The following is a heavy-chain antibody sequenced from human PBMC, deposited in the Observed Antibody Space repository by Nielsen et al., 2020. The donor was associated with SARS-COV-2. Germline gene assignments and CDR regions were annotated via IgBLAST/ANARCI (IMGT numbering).Heavy chain of an antibody. CDR3: ARGGRITFGGADDAFDI. D-gene: IGHD3-16*01. J-gene: IGHJ3*02. V-gene: IGHV4-30-2*01. CDR1: GGSISSGGYS. Sequence: SETLSLTCEVSGGSISSGGYSWSWIRQPPGKGLEWIGYIYHSGRTYYNPSLKSRVTISVDRSKNQFSLKLSSVTAADTAVYYCARGGRITFGGADDAFDIWGQGTMVTVSS. CDR2: IYHSGRT.